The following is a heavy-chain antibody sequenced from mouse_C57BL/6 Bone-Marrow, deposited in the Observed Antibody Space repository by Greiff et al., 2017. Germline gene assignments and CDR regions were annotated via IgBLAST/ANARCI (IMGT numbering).Heavy chain of an antibody. CDR1: GYAFSSYW. D-gene: IGHD3-2*02. V-gene: IGHV1-80*01. Sequence: VQLQESGAELVKPGASVKISCKASGYAFSSYWMNWVKQRPGTGLEWSGQIYPGDGDNNSNGQFKGKATLTADKSYSTADMQISSLTSEDSAVYCCARTAQATCGWFAYWGQGTLVTVSA. J-gene: IGHJ3*01. CDR2: IYPGDGDN. CDR3: ARTAQATCGWFAY.